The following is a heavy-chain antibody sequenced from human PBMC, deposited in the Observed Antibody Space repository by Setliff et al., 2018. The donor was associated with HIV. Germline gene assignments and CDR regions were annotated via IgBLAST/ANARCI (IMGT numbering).Heavy chain of an antibody. D-gene: IGHD5-12*01. CDR3: VFGLRFSPFDN. CDR2: MYYSGST. V-gene: IGHV4-59*04. J-gene: IGHJ4*02. Sequence: SETLSLTCTVSGGVISSHYWSWMRQSPGKGLEWIGNMYYSGSTYYNPSLKSRVTISVDTSKNHLSLKLTSVTAADTGLYYCVFGLRFSPFDNWGQGTLVTVSS. CDR1: GGVISSHY.